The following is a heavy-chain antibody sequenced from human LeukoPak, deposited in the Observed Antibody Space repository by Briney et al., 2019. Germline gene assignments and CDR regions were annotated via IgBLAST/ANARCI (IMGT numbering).Heavy chain of an antibody. Sequence: PSETLSLTCTVSGGSISSSSFYWGWLRQPPGKELEWTGSIYYSGSTYYNPSLKRRVTISVDTSKNQFSLKLSSVTAADTAVYYCARGPTVFGVDNDYWGQGTLVTVCS. CDR1: GGSISSSSFY. V-gene: IGHV4-39*01. CDR3: ARGPTVFGVDNDY. J-gene: IGHJ4*02. CDR2: IYYSGST. D-gene: IGHD3-3*01.